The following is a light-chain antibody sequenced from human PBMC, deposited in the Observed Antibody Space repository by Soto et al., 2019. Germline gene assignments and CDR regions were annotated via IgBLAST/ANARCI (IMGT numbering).Light chain of an antibody. J-gene: IGKJ2*01. CDR3: QQYSSLYT. Sequence: DIQMTQSPSTLSASVGDRVTITCRARQSISSWLAWYQQKPGKAPKLLIYKASSLESGVPSRFSGSGSGTEFTLTISSLQPDDSASYYCQQYSSLYTFGQGTKLEIK. V-gene: IGKV1-5*03. CDR2: KAS. CDR1: QSISSW.